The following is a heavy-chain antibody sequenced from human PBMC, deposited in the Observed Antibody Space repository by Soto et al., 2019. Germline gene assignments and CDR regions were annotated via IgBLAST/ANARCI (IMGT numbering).Heavy chain of an antibody. D-gene: IGHD2-15*01. CDR1: GASISSGVYF. Sequence: QVQLQESGPGLVKPSQTLSLTCSVSGASISSGVYFWSWIRQHPGKGLEWIAYTYYSGNTYYNPSLRSRIAMSVDTSKNHFSLRLSSVTAADTAMYYCARGDVVVAFDIWGQGTMVTVSS. V-gene: IGHV4-31*03. CDR2: TYYSGNT. CDR3: ARGDVVVAFDI. J-gene: IGHJ3*02.